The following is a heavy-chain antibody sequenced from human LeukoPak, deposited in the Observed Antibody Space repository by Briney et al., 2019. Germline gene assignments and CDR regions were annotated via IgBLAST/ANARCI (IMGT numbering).Heavy chain of an antibody. CDR2: IKRDGSEK. CDR1: GFTFCSYE. D-gene: IGHD1-26*01. Sequence: PGGSLRLSCAASGFTFCSYEMNWVRQAPGKGLEWVANIKRDGSEKYYVDSVKGRFTISRDNAKNSLYLQMNSLSADDTAIYYCAREGFSGSYYPDYFDYWGQGTLLTVSS. V-gene: IGHV3-7*01. CDR3: AREGFSGSYYPDYFDY. J-gene: IGHJ4*02.